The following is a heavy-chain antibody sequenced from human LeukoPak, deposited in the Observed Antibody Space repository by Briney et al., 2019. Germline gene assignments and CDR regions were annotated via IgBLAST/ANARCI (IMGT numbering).Heavy chain of an antibody. Sequence: GEALKISCKGSGYTFTIYWIAWVRQMPGKGLVGMGIIYPGDSDTRYSPSFQGQVTISADKSISTPYLQWSNLKASDTAIYYCARHSIVGSPRSPIDYWGQRTLVTVSS. CDR3: ARHSIVGSPRSPIDY. V-gene: IGHV5-51*01. CDR2: IYPGDSDT. D-gene: IGHD1-26*01. J-gene: IGHJ4*02. CDR1: GYTFTIYW.